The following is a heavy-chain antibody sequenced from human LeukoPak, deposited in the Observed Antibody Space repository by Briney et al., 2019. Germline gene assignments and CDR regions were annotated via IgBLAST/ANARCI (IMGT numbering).Heavy chain of an antibody. D-gene: IGHD3-9*01. Sequence: SETLSLTCTVSGGSISSYYWSWIRQPPGKGLEWIGEINHSGSTNYNPSLKSRVTISVDTSKNQFSLKLSSVTAADTAVYYCARHNYDILTGYPRGYDYWGQGTLVTVSS. CDR2: INHSGST. J-gene: IGHJ4*02. CDR3: ARHNYDILTGYPRGYDY. V-gene: IGHV4-34*01. CDR1: GGSISSYY.